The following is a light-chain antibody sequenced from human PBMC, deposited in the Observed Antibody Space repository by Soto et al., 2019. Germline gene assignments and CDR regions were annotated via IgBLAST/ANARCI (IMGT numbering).Light chain of an antibody. J-gene: IGKJ5*01. CDR2: GAS. V-gene: IGKV3-20*01. Sequence: EIFFTQSPGALPLAPGERAPLSGRASQSVSSNYLAWYQQKPGQTPRLLIYGASSRATGIPDRFSGSGSGTDFTLTIRRLEPEDFAVYYCQRYGRSPPITFGQGTQLEIK. CDR1: QSVSSNY. CDR3: QRYGRSPPIT.